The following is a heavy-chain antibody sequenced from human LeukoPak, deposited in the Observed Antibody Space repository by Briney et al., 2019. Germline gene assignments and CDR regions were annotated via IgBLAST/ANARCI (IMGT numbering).Heavy chain of an antibody. D-gene: IGHD3-3*01. J-gene: IGHJ4*02. CDR3: AKSTLFGVVLFDY. CDR2: ISYDGSNK. Sequence: GGSLRLSCAASGFTFSSYSMNWVRQAPGKGLEWVAVISYDGSNKYYADSVKGRFTISRDNSKNTLYLQMNSLRAEDTAVYYCAKSTLFGVVLFDYWGQGTLVTVSS. V-gene: IGHV3-30*18. CDR1: GFTFSSYS.